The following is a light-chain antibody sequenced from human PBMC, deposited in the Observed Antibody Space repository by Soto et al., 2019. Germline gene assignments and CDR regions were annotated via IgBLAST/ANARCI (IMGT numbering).Light chain of an antibody. J-gene: IGKJ2*01. CDR1: QSISSY. V-gene: IGKV1-39*01. Sequence: DIQMTQSPSSLSASVGDRVTTTCRASQSISSYLNWYQQKPGKAPKLLIYAASSLQSGVPSRFSGSGSGTDFTLTISSLQPEDFATYYCQQSYSTLMYTFGQGTKVDIK. CDR2: AAS. CDR3: QQSYSTLMYT.